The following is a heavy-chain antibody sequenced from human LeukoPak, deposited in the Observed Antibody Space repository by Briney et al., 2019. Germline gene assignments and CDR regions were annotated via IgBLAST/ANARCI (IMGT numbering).Heavy chain of an antibody. Sequence: GGSLRLSCAASGFTVSSNFKSWVRQAPGKGLEWVSVIYSGGSTYYADSVKGRFTISRHNSKNTLYLQMNSLRAEDTAVYYCARDRVIAAAGDYYYYYGMDVWGQGTTVTVSS. CDR2: IYSGGST. D-gene: IGHD6-13*01. CDR1: GFTVSSNF. V-gene: IGHV3-53*04. CDR3: ARDRVIAAAGDYYYYYGMDV. J-gene: IGHJ6*02.